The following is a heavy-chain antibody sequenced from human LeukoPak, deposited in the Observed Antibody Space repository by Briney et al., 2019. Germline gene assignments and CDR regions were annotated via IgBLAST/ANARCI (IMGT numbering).Heavy chain of an antibody. D-gene: IGHD4-17*01. CDR1: GYTFTNFG. V-gene: IGHV1-18*01. CDR3: ARDRDYGDYNTQDLFVY. Sequence: ASVKVPCKASGYTFTNFGISWVRQAPGQGLEWMGWISAYNGNTNYAQRLQGRVTMTTDTSTSTAYMELRSLRSDDTAVYYCARDRDYGDYNTQDLFVYWGQGTLVTVSS. CDR2: ISAYNGNT. J-gene: IGHJ4*02.